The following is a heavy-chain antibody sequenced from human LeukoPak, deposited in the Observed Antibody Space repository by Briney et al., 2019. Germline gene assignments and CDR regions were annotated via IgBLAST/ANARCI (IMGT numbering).Heavy chain of an antibody. J-gene: IGHJ4*02. D-gene: IGHD3-9*01. V-gene: IGHV1-2*02. Sequence: ASVKVSCKASGYTFTGYYMHWVRQAPGQRLEWMGWINPNSGGTNYAQKFQGRVTMTRDTSISTAYMELSRLRSDDTAVYYCARGLYYDILTGYSLFDYWGQGTLVTVSS. CDR1: GYTFTGYY. CDR3: ARGLYYDILTGYSLFDY. CDR2: INPNSGGT.